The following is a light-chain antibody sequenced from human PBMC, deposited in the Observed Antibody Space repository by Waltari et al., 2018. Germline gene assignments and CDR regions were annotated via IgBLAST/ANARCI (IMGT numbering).Light chain of an antibody. CDR3: QQYNSYLWT. Sequence: DIQMTQSPSTLSASVGDRVTITCRASQSISSWLAWYQQKPGKAPKVLIYKASNLESGVPSRFSGSGSGTEFTLTISSLQPDDFATYYCQQYNSYLWTFVQGTKVEIK. J-gene: IGKJ1*01. CDR2: KAS. CDR1: QSISSW. V-gene: IGKV1-5*03.